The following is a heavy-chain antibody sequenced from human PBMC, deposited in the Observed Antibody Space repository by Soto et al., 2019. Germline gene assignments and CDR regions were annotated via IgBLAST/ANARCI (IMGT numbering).Heavy chain of an antibody. J-gene: IGHJ6*02. Sequence: QMNLVESGGGVVQPGRSLRLSCAASGFVFSDYGMHWVRQAPGKGLEWVALITNDGNNEYYRESVKGRFSISRGRSTNPVELLMNRLRPEDTGGYYWAKEGPGGGRHFYYAMDVWGQGATVTGPS. CDR1: GFVFSDYG. CDR2: ITNDGNNE. V-gene: IGHV3-30*18. D-gene: IGHD1-26*01. CDR3: AKEGPGGGRHFYYAMDV.